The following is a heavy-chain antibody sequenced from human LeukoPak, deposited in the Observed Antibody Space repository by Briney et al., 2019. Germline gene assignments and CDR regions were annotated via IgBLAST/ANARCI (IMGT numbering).Heavy chain of an antibody. CDR2: IYYSGST. Sequence: SETLSLTCTVSGGSISSYYWSWIRQPPGKGLEWIGYIYYSGSTNYNPSLKSRITISVDTSKNQFSLKLSSVTAADTAVYYCARDQFRYDSSGYLTGAYGGMDVWGQGTTVTVSS. V-gene: IGHV4-59*01. D-gene: IGHD3-22*01. CDR1: GGSISSYY. CDR3: ARDQFRYDSSGYLTGAYGGMDV. J-gene: IGHJ6*02.